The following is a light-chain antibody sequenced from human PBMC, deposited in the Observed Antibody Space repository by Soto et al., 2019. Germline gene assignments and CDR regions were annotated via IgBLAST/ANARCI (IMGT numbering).Light chain of an antibody. CDR3: CSYAGSSTF. CDR2: DVS. J-gene: IGLJ1*01. V-gene: IGLV2-14*03. Sequence: QSVLTQAASVSGSPGQSITISCTGTSSDVGGYNYVSWYQHHPGKAPKLMIYDVSNRPSGVSNRFSGSKSGNTASLTISGLQAEDEADYYCCSYAGSSTFFGTGTKVTVL. CDR1: SSDVGGYNY.